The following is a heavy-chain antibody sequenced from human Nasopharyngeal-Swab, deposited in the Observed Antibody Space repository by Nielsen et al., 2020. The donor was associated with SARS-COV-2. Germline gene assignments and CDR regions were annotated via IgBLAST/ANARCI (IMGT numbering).Heavy chain of an antibody. CDR1: GGTFSSYA. CDR3: ARGDTIFGKGSYDAFDI. D-gene: IGHD3-3*01. V-gene: IGHV1-69*06. Sequence: SVKVSCKASGGTFSSYAISWVRQAPGQGLEWMGGIIPIFGTANHAQKFQGRVTITADKSTSTAYMELSSLRSEDTAVYYCARGDTIFGKGSYDAFDIWGQGTMVTVSS. J-gene: IGHJ3*02. CDR2: IIPIFGTA.